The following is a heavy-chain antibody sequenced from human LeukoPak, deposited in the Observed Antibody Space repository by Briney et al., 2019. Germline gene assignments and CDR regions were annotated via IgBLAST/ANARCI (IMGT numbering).Heavy chain of an antibody. Sequence: ASVKVSCKASGYSFTSYAMNWVRQAPGQGLEWMGWIDTNTGNPTYAQGFTGRCVFSLDTSVSTAYLQISSLKAEDTAVYSCARVAEYSSGWYDPFDYWGQGTLVTVSS. CDR2: IDTNTGNP. CDR1: GYSFTSYA. V-gene: IGHV7-4-1*02. J-gene: IGHJ4*02. CDR3: ARVAEYSSGWYDPFDY. D-gene: IGHD6-19*01.